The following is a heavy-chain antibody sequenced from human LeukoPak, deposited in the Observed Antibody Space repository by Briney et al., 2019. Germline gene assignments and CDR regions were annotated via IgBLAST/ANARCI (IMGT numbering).Heavy chain of an antibody. J-gene: IGHJ4*02. CDR1: GFTFSSCA. CDR3: AKDPIFSGSYGVFDS. D-gene: IGHD1-26*01. V-gene: IGHV3-23*01. Sequence: PGGSLRLSCAASGFTFSSCAMSWVRQAPGKGLEWVSTIIDSGNSLYYADSVEGRFTISRDNSKNTLYLQMNSLRAGDTAVYYCAKDPIFSGSYGVFDSWGQGTQVTVTS. CDR2: IIDSGNSL.